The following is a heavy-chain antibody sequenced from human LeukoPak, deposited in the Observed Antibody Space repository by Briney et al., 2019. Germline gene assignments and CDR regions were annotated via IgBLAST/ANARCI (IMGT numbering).Heavy chain of an antibody. CDR1: GYTFTSYG. Sequence: ASVKVSCKASGYTFTSYGISWVRQAPGQGLEWIGWISAYNVNTNYAQKLQGRVTMTTDTSTSTAYMELRSLRSDDTAVYYCAREFGQQLVTYFDYWGQGTLVTVSS. J-gene: IGHJ4*02. V-gene: IGHV1-18*01. D-gene: IGHD6-13*01. CDR3: AREFGQQLVTYFDY. CDR2: ISAYNVNT.